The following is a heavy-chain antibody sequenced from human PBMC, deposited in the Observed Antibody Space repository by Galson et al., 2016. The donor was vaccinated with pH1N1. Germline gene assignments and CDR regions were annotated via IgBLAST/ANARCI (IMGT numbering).Heavy chain of an antibody. CDR2: IKQDGSEK. Sequence: SLRLSCAASGFTFDTFAMHWVRQAPVKGLEWVANIKQDGSEKYYVDSVKGRFTISRDNAKNSLSLQMNSLRAEDTAIYYCVRAIAADASRWGQGTLVTVSS. CDR1: GFTFDTFA. J-gene: IGHJ4*02. D-gene: IGHD6-13*01. V-gene: IGHV3-7*04. CDR3: VRAIAADASR.